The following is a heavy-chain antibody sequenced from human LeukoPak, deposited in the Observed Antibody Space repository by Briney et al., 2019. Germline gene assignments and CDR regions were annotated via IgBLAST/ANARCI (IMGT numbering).Heavy chain of an antibody. D-gene: IGHD3-16*01. V-gene: IGHV3-7*01. Sequence: QPEGSLRLSCATSGFIFSSYWMSWVRQAPGKRLERVANIKQDGSEKEYADSVKGRFTISRDNAKNSLFLQVNSLRAEDTAMYYCARGTGVPFWGYWGQGTLVTVSS. CDR3: ARGTGVPFWGY. CDR2: IKQDGSEK. CDR1: GFIFSSYW. J-gene: IGHJ4*02.